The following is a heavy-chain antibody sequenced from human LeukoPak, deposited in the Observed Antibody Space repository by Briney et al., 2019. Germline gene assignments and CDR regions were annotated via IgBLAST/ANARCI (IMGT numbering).Heavy chain of an antibody. CDR2: ISGSGGST. D-gene: IGHD4-17*01. CDR3: AKDHGRGEGFDY. J-gene: IGHJ4*02. Sequence: GGSLRLSCAASGFTFSSYAMSWVRQAPGKGLEWVSAISGSGGSTYYADSVKGRFTISRDNSKNTLYLKMNSLRAEDTAVYYCAKDHGRGEGFDYWGQGTLVTVSS. V-gene: IGHV3-23*01. CDR1: GFTFSSYA.